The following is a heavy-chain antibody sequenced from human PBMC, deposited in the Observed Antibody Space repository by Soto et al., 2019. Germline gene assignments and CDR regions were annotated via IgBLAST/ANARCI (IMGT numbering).Heavy chain of an antibody. CDR2: IYPGDSDT. J-gene: IGHJ4*02. CDR3: ARHGGPGYSYGALFLDY. D-gene: IGHD5-18*01. V-gene: IGHV5-51*01. Sequence: GGALKISCKGSGYSFSSYWIGWGRPMPGKSLEWMGIIYPGDSDTRYSPSFQGQATISADKSISTAYLQWSSLKASDTAMYYCARHGGPGYSYGALFLDYWGQGTLVTVSS. CDR1: GYSFSSYW.